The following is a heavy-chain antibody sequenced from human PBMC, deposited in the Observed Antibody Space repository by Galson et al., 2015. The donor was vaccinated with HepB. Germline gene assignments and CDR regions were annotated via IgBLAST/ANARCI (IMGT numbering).Heavy chain of an antibody. J-gene: IGHJ4*02. CDR3: AKDLPWLVPTANYFDY. CDR1: GFTFSSYA. Sequence: SLRLSCAASGFTFSSYAMSWVRQAPGKGLEWVSAISGSGGSTYYADSVKGRFTISRDNSKNTLYLQMNSLRAEDTAVYYCAKDLPWLVPTANYFDYWGQGTLVTVSS. D-gene: IGHD6-19*01. CDR2: ISGSGGST. V-gene: IGHV3-23*01.